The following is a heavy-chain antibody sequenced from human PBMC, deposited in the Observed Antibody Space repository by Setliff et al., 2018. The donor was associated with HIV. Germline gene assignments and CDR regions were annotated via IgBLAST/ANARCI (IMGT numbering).Heavy chain of an antibody. J-gene: IGHJ4*02. CDR2: IFDSGTT. CDR1: GGSISDKSYY. D-gene: IGHD3-10*01. Sequence: SETLSLTCTVSGGSISDKSYYWNWIRQSPGKGLEWIGYIFDSGTTKYNPSVTSRVTISVDASKNQFFLQLISVTAADTAVYYCARQGGYNSPLMVWGQGKLVTVSS. CDR3: ARQGGYNSPLMV. V-gene: IGHV4-59*08.